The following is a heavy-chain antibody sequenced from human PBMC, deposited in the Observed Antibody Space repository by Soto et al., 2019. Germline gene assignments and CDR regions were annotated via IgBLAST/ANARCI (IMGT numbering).Heavy chain of an antibody. V-gene: IGHV3-30-3*01. CDR2: ISDDGSNK. CDR1: GFTFSRYP. CDR3: AREEPHPAPLVF. Sequence: QVHLVESGGGVVQPGGSLRLSCAAYGFTFSRYPMHWVRQAPGKGLEWVAGISDDGSNKQYADSVKGRLTVSRDDSKSTLYLQMNNLGTEDTAEYFCAREEPHPAPLVFWGQGTLVTVSS. J-gene: IGHJ4*02.